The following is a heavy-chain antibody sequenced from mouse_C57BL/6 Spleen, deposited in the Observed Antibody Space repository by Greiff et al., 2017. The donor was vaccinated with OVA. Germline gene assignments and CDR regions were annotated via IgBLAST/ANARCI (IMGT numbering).Heavy chain of an antibody. CDR1: GYAFSSSW. V-gene: IGHV1-82*01. Sequence: VQLVESGPELVKPGASVKISCKASGYAFSSSWMNWVKQRPGKGLEWIGRIYPGDGDTNYNGKFKGKATLTADKSSSTAYMQLSSLTSEDSAVYFCARRGSSGLDYWGQGTTLTVSS. J-gene: IGHJ2*01. CDR2: IYPGDGDT. CDR3: ARRGSSGLDY. D-gene: IGHD3-2*02.